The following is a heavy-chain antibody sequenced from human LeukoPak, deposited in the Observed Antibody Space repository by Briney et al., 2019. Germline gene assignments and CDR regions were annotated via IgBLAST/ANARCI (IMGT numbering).Heavy chain of an antibody. J-gene: IGHJ3*02. CDR1: GGSFSGYY. CDR2: INHSGST. CDR3: ARSPSGGGKDAFDI. V-gene: IGHV4-34*01. D-gene: IGHD2-2*01. Sequence: SETLSLTCAVYGGSFSGYYWSWIRQPPRKGLGWIGEINHSGSTNYNPSLKSRATISVDTSKNHFSLRLSSVTAADTAVYYCARSPSGGGKDAFDIWGQGTMVTVSS.